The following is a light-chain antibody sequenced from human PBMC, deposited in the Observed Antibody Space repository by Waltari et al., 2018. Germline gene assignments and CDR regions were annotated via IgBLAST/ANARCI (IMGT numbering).Light chain of an antibody. CDR3: QHYVNLPVT. V-gene: IGKV3-20*01. Sequence: EIVLTQSPGTLSLCPGERATLSCRASQSVSRALAWYQQKPGQAPRLLIYAASTTATGVPDRFSGSGSGTDFSLTISRLDPEDFAVYYCQHYVNLPVTCGQGTKVEI. CDR1: QSVSRA. J-gene: IGKJ1*01. CDR2: AAS.